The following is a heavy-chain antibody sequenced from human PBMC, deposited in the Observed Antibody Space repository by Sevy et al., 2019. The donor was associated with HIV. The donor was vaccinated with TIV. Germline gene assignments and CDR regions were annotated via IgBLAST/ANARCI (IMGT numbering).Heavy chain of an antibody. J-gene: IGHJ4*02. CDR3: AREGGHTSVWTPGNY. D-gene: IGHD2-8*01. CDR1: GFRFSTHA. CDR2: ISYDGSAK. Sequence: GGSLRLSCAASGFRFSTHAMHWVRQAPGKGLDWVDLISYDGSAKYYAASVKGRFTVSGDDSKKTMYLLMKSLRPEDSAVYYCAREGGHTSVWTPGNYWGQGTQVTVSS. V-gene: IGHV3-30-3*01.